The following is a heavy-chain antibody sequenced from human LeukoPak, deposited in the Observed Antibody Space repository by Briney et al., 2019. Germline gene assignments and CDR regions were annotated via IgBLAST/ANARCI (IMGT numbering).Heavy chain of an antibody. V-gene: IGHV1-8*02. CDR3: ARGRRDGYNTRWGYYYYYMDV. D-gene: IGHD5-24*01. Sequence: ASVKVSCKASGGTFSSYAISWVRQATGQGLEWMGWMNPNSGNTGYAQKFQGRVTMTRNTSISTAYMELSSLRSEDTAVYYCARGRRDGYNTRWGYYYYYMDVWGKGTTVTISS. CDR1: GGTFSSYA. CDR2: MNPNSGNT. J-gene: IGHJ6*03.